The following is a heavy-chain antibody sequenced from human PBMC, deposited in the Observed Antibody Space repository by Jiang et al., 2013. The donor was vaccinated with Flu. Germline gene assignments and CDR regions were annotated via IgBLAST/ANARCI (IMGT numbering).Heavy chain of an antibody. D-gene: IGHD6-19*01. CDR3: ARGDGSGPLI. V-gene: IGHV1-8*01. CDR2: MNPNSGNT. Sequence: GASVKVSCKTTGNTFTSYDINWVRQATGQGLEWMGWMNPNSGNTGYAQSFQGRVTMTRNTSISTAYMELNSLRSDDTAVYYCARGDGSGPLIWGQGTLVTVSS. J-gene: IGHJ4*02. CDR1: GNTFTSYD.